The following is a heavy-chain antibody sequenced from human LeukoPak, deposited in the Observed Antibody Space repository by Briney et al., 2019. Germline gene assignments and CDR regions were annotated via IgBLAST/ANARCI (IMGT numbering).Heavy chain of an antibody. CDR2: ISSSSSYI. CDR1: GFTFSSYS. Sequence: PGGSLRLSCAASGFTFSSYSMNWVRQAPGKGLEWVSSISSSSSYIYYADSVKGRFTISRDNAKNSLYLQMNSLRAEDTAVYYCASAAGDWRAFDIWGQGTMVTVSS. V-gene: IGHV3-21*01. D-gene: IGHD3-16*01. CDR3: ASAAGDWRAFDI. J-gene: IGHJ3*02.